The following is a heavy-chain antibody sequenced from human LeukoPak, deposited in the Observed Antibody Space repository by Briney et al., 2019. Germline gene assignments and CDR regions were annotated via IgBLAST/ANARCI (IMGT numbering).Heavy chain of an antibody. V-gene: IGHV3-9*02. CDR3: AKHMRATNTYSFFGLDV. D-gene: IGHD1-26*01. J-gene: IGHJ6*02. CDR1: GLTPEDFG. CDR2: INWNGGGT. Sequence: SLRLSSAVTGLTPEDFGTHWVRQPPEEGLGWDSSINWNGGGTDYADSVKGRFTISRDNAKNSLYLQLSSMRPEDTALYYCAKHMRATNTYSFFGLDVWGQGTTVTVSS.